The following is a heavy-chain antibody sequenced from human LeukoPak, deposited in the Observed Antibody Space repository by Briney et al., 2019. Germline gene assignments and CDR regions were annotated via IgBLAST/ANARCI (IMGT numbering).Heavy chain of an antibody. V-gene: IGHV1-18*01. Sequence: ASVKVSCKASGYTFISYGVSWVRQAPGQGLEWMGWISTHSGNAYYAQKFQGRVTMTTDTSTSTAYMERRSLTSDDTAVYYCARVRITQRWFDPWGQGTLVTVSS. J-gene: IGHJ5*02. CDR2: ISTHSGNA. CDR3: ARVRITQRWFDP. CDR1: GYTFISYG. D-gene: IGHD3-10*01.